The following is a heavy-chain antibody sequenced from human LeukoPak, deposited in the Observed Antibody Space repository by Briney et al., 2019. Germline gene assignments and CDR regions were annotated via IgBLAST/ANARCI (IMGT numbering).Heavy chain of an antibody. J-gene: IGHJ5*02. CDR1: GFTFSSYG. V-gene: IGHV3-30*02. CDR2: IRYDGSNN. D-gene: IGHD2-2*01. Sequence: GGSLRLSCAASGFTFSSYGMHWVRQAPGKGLEGVAFIRYDGSNNYYADSVKGRFTISRDNSKNTLYLQMNSLRAEDTAVYYCASLIVVVPAAPSWFDPWGQGTLVTVSS. CDR3: ASLIVVVPAAPSWFDP.